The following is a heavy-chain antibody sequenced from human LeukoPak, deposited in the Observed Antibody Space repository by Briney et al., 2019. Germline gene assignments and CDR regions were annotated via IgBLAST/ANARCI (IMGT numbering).Heavy chain of an antibody. V-gene: IGHV1-46*01. J-gene: IGHJ4*02. CDR1: GYTFTSYY. CDR2: INPSGGST. D-gene: IGHD4-17*01. Sequence: ASVKVSCKASGYTFTSYYMHWVRQAPGQGLEWVGIINPSGGSTSYAQKFQGRVTMTRDTSTSTVYMELSSLRSEDTAVYYCARGWSSGDYGGYFDYWGQGTLVTVSS. CDR3: ARGWSSGDYGGYFDY.